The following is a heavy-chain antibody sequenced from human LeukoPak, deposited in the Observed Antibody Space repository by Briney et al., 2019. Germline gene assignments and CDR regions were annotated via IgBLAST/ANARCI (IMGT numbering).Heavy chain of an antibody. J-gene: IGHJ3*01. CDR3: ARDVSRTSWTWR. D-gene: IGHD2-2*01. V-gene: IGHV4-39*01. Sequence: SETLSLTCSVSGGSIIDTNYYWAWIRQPPGKGLEWIANIYYTGTTYYNPSLKSRVSISVDTSNNQFSLRLTSVTAAGTAVYYCARDVSRTSWTWRWGQGTVVTVSS. CDR1: GGSIIDTNYY. CDR2: IYYTGTT.